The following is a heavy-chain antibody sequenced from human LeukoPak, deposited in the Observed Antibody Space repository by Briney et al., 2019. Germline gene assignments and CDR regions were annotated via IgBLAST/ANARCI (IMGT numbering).Heavy chain of an antibody. CDR3: AKPRAMTTGVGRYFDL. D-gene: IGHD1-1*01. Sequence: GGSLRLSCAASGFTFTSYAMSWIRQAPGKGLEWVSAISGGGEDTYYPDSVKGRFTISRDNPKNTLYLQMNSLRAEDTAIYYCAKPRAMTTGVGRYFDLWGRGTLVTVSS. V-gene: IGHV3-23*01. CDR2: ISGGGEDT. J-gene: IGHJ2*01. CDR1: GFTFTSYA.